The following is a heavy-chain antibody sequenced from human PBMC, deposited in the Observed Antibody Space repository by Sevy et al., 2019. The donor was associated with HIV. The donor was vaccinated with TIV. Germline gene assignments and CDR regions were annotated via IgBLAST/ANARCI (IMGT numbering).Heavy chain of an antibody. D-gene: IGHD1-26*01. CDR2: ISGSSNYI. J-gene: IGHJ4*02. V-gene: IGHV3-21*06. CDR1: GFTFSSYN. Sequence: GGSLRLSCAASGFTFSSYNMNWVRQAPGKGLEWVSSISGSSNYIYYAESVKGRFIISRDNAKNTLYLQMNRLRADDTAVYYCARGPPDGSYDYFDYWGQGTLVTVSS. CDR3: ARGPPDGSYDYFDY.